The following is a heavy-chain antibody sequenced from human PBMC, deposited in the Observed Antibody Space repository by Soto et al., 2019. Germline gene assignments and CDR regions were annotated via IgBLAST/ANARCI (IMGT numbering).Heavy chain of an antibody. V-gene: IGHV3-7*04. Sequence: GSLRVSCAASGFTFSSHWMTWVRQGTGKGLEWVANIKQDGSDKYYVDSVKGRFTISRDNAKNSLYLQMNSLRAEDTALYYCARASISVFGRNGMDVWGQGTMLTVSS. CDR1: GFTFSSHW. J-gene: IGHJ6*02. D-gene: IGHD3-10*02. CDR3: ARASISVFGRNGMDV. CDR2: IKQDGSDK.